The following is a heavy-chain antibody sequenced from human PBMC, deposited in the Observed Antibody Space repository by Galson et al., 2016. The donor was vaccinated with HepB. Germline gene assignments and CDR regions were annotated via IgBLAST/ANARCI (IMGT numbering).Heavy chain of an antibody. CDR2: IYWDDDK. V-gene: IGHV2-5*02. CDR3: AHSDYDFWSGYYTGGGYFDY. CDR1: GFSLSTSGVG. Sequence: PALVKPTQTLTPTCTFSGFSLSTSGVGVGWIRQPPGKALEWLALIYWDDDKRYSPSLKSRLTITKDTSKNQVVLTMTNMDPVDTATYYCAHSDYDFWSGYYTGGGYFDYWGQGTLVTVSS. D-gene: IGHD3-3*01. J-gene: IGHJ4*02.